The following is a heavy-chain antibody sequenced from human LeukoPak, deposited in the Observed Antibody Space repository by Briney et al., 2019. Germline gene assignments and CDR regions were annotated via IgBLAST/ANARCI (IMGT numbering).Heavy chain of an antibody. Sequence: GGSLRLSCEVSGFSLNNVNLNWVRQAPGKGLEWVSVINSGNANIYYADSVKGRFSISKDNAKNSLDLQMNSLRGEDTAVYYCATYQGIISGRPGAFDIWGQGTMVPVPP. CDR1: GFSLNNVN. CDR2: INSGNANI. CDR3: ATYQGIISGRPGAFDI. V-gene: IGHV3-21*01. J-gene: IGHJ3*02. D-gene: IGHD3/OR15-3a*01.